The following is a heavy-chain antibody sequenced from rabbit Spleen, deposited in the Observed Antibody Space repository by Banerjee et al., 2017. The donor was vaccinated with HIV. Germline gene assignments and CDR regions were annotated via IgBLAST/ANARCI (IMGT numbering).Heavy chain of an antibody. V-gene: IGHV1S40*01. CDR1: GLDFSSSDW. J-gene: IGHJ4*01. CDR3: AREKSGNYGYDL. Sequence: QSLEESGGDLVKPGASLTLTCTASGLDFSSSDWIYWVRQAPGKGLEWIGYIDPIFGITYYASWAKGRFTISKTSSTTVTPQMTSLTAADTATYFCAREKSGNYGYDLWGQGTLVTVS. D-gene: IGHD6-1*01. CDR2: IDPIFGIT.